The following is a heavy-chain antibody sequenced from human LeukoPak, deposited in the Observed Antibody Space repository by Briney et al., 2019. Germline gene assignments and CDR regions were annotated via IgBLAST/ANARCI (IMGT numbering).Heavy chain of an antibody. Sequence: ASVKVSCKASGYTFTSYAMHWVRQAPGQRLEWMGWINAGNGNTKYSQKFQGRVTITRDTSASTAYMELSSLRSEDTAVYYCARVKSDTAMGTGWFDPWGQGTLVTVSS. CDR3: ARVKSDTAMGTGWFDP. CDR1: GYTFTSYA. D-gene: IGHD5-18*01. V-gene: IGHV1-3*01. J-gene: IGHJ5*02. CDR2: INAGNGNT.